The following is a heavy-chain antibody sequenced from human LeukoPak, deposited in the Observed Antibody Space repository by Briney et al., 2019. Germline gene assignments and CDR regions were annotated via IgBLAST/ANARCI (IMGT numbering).Heavy chain of an antibody. D-gene: IGHD3-10*01. Sequence: SETLSLTCTVSGGSISSSSYYWGWIRQPPGKGLEWIGSIYYSGSTYYNPSLKSRVTISVDTSKNQFSLKLSSVTAADTAVYYCARKGSGTGAFDIWGQGTMVTVSS. CDR2: IYYSGST. V-gene: IGHV4-39*07. CDR1: GGSISSSSYY. CDR3: ARKGSGTGAFDI. J-gene: IGHJ3*02.